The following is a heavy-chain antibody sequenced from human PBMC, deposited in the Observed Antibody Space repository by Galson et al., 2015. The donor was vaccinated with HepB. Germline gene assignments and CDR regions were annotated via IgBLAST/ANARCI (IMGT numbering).Heavy chain of an antibody. CDR1: GYSFTSYW. V-gene: IGHV5-51*01. CDR3: ARQSFAVLYSSTAPPEYFQH. Sequence: QSGAEVKKPGESLKISCKGSGYSFTSYWIGWVRQMPGKGLEWMGIIYPGDSDTRYSPSFQGQVTISADKSISTAYLQWSSLKASDTAMYYCARQSFAVLYSSTAPPEYFQHWGQGTLVTVSS. D-gene: IGHD6-19*01. J-gene: IGHJ1*01. CDR2: IYPGDSDT.